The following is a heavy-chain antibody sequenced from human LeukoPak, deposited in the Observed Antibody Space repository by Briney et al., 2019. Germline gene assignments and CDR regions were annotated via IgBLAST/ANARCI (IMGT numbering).Heavy chain of an antibody. V-gene: IGHV3-30*02. Sequence: GGSLRLSCAASGFTFSSYGMHWVRQAPGKGLEWVAFIRYDGSNKYYADSVKGRFTISRDNSKNTLYLQMNSLRAEDTAVYYCAKGGVTSSYFDYWGQGTLVTASS. CDR1: GFTFSSYG. CDR2: IRYDGSNK. J-gene: IGHJ4*02. CDR3: AKGGVTSSYFDY. D-gene: IGHD4-23*01.